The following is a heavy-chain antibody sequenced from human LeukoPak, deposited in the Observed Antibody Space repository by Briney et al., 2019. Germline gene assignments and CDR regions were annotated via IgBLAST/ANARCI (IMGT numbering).Heavy chain of an antibody. J-gene: IGHJ3*02. CDR1: GYTFTSYY. Sequence: ASVKVSCKASGYTFTSYYMHWVRQAPGQGLEWMGIINPSGGSTSYAQKFQGRVTMTRDTSISTAYMELSRLRSDDTAVYYCARGQFPGSGAFDIWGQGTMVTVSS. D-gene: IGHD3-10*01. CDR2: INPSGGST. CDR3: ARGQFPGSGAFDI. V-gene: IGHV1-46*01.